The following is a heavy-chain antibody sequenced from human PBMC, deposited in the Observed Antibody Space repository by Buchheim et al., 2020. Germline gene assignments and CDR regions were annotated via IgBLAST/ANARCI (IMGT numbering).Heavy chain of an antibody. CDR3: AREGGRGEQSYGYLSRYDYGMDV. Sequence: QVQLVQSGAEVKKPGASVKVSCKASGYTFTSYYMPWVRQAPGQGLEWMGIINPSGGSTSYAQKFQGRVTMTRDTSTSTVYMELSSLRSEDTAVYYCAREGGRGEQSYGYLSRYDYGMDVWGQGTT. D-gene: IGHD5-18*01. CDR1: GYTFTSYY. V-gene: IGHV1-46*01. J-gene: IGHJ6*02. CDR2: INPSGGST.